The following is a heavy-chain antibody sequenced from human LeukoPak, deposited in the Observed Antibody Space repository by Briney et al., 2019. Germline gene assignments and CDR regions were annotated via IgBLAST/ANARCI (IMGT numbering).Heavy chain of an antibody. CDR2: ISPGGGPT. CDR1: GFPFSSHG. CDR3: AKRVFGGVDI. J-gene: IGHJ3*02. Sequence: TGGSLRLSCAGSGFPFSSHGMNWVRQAPGKGLEWVSGISPGGGPTYYADSVRGRFSISRDDLKDTLYLQMNSLRAEDTALYYCAKRVFGGVDIWGQGTMVTVSS. V-gene: IGHV3-23*01. D-gene: IGHD3-16*01.